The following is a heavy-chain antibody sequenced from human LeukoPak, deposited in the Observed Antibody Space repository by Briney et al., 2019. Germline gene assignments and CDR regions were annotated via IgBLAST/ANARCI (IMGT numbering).Heavy chain of an antibody. CDR1: GGSISSSNYH. D-gene: IGHD3/OR15-3a*01. CDR3: ASPSDTVSYDLPYFDY. CDR2: IYYSGST. V-gene: IGHV4-39*01. Sequence: PSETLSLTCTVSGGSISSSNYHWGRIRQPPGKVLEWIGSIYYSGSTYYNLSLKSRVTISVDTSKNQFSLKLSSVTAADTAVYYCASPSDTVSYDLPYFDYWGQGTLVTVSS. J-gene: IGHJ4*02.